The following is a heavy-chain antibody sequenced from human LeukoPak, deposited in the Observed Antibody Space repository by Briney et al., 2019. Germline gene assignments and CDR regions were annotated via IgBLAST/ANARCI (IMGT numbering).Heavy chain of an antibody. Sequence: PGGSLRLSCAATGFTFRSYWMHWVRQAPGKGLVWVSRINSDGSNTAYADSVKGRFTISRDNAKSTVYLQMNSLRAEDTAVYYCARGYSSGSRIDYWGQGTLVTVSS. J-gene: IGHJ4*02. CDR1: GFTFRSYW. D-gene: IGHD6-25*01. CDR3: ARGYSSGSRIDY. V-gene: IGHV3-74*01. CDR2: INSDGSNT.